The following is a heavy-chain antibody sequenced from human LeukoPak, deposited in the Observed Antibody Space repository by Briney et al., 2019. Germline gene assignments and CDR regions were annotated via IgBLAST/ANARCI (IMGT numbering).Heavy chain of an antibody. CDR2: IKQDGSEK. V-gene: IGHV3-7*01. CDR1: GFTFSSCW. J-gene: IGHJ6*03. Sequence: GGSLRLSCSASGFTFSSCWMSWVRQAPGKGLEWVANIKQDGSEKYYVDSVKGRFTISRDNAKNSLYLQMNSLRAEDTAVYYCARGRQAYYYYMDVWGKGTTVTVSS. CDR3: ARGRQAYYYYMDV.